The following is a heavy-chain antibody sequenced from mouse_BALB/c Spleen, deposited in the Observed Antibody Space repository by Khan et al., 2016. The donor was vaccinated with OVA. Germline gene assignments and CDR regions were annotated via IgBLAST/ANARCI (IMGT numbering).Heavy chain of an antibody. CDR3: DRQPNYHYNVIDY. CDR1: GFSLTSYG. D-gene: IGHD1-1*02. V-gene: IGHV2-6-1*01. Sequence: QVQLKESGPGLVAPSQSLSITCTISGFSLTSYGVHWIRQPPGKGLEWLAVIWSDGGTTYNYALNSRLTIIKDNSKSQVFLKMNSLQIDDTAMYFCDRQPNYHYNVIDYWGQGTSVTVSA. CDR2: IWSDGGT. J-gene: IGHJ4*01.